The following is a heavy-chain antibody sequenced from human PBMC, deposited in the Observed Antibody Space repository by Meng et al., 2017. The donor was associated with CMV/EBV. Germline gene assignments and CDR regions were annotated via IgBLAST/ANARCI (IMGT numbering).Heavy chain of an antibody. Sequence: GSLRLSCAVYGGSFSGYYWSWIRQPPGKELEWIGEINHSGSTNYNPSLKSRVTISVDTSKNQFSLKLSSVTAADTAVYYCARVISSSSYYYYGMDVWGQGTTVTVSS. CDR1: GGSFSGYY. CDR3: ARVISSSSYYYYGMDV. D-gene: IGHD6-6*01. CDR2: INHSGST. J-gene: IGHJ6*02. V-gene: IGHV4-34*01.